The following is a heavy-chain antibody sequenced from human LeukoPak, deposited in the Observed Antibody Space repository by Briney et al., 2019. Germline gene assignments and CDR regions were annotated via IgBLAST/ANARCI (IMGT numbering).Heavy chain of an antibody. V-gene: IGHV3-30*18. D-gene: IGHD6-13*01. CDR2: ISYDGSNK. J-gene: IGHJ4*02. CDR1: GFTFSSYG. CDR3: AKDPRIAAAGPYYFDY. Sequence: PGGSLRLSCAASGFTFSSYGMHWVRQAPGKGLEWVAVISYDGSNKYYADSVKGRFTISRDNSKNTLYLQMNSLRAEDTAVYYCAKDPRIAAAGPYYFDYWGQGTLVTVSS.